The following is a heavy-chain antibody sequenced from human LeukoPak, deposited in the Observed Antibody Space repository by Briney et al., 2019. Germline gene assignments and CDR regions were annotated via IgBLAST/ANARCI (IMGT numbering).Heavy chain of an antibody. CDR1: GFILNASA. Sequence: PGGSLKLSCAASGFILNASAIYGSGRASGKGLGWFGRLRSKDHAYATSYAASLKGRFTISRDDSKNMAYLQMNSLKIEDTAVYYCTSPIFSSIPSRPVDYWGQGTLVTVSS. CDR3: TSPIFSSIPSRPVDY. J-gene: IGHJ4*02. CDR2: LRSKDHAYAT. D-gene: IGHD3-3*01. V-gene: IGHV3-73*01.